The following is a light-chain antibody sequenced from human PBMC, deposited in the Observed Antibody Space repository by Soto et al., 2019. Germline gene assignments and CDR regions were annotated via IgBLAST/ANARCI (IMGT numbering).Light chain of an antibody. CDR3: QQSYSTPWT. V-gene: IGKV1-39*01. J-gene: IGKJ1*01. CDR2: DAS. Sequence: DIKMTQSPSSLSASVGDRVTLTCRASQSIYKDLNWYQQKPGKAPILLISDASTLQSDVPSRLSGAVSGTDFTLTITHLQPEDFATYFCQQSYSTPWTFGLGTKVDIK. CDR1: QSIYKD.